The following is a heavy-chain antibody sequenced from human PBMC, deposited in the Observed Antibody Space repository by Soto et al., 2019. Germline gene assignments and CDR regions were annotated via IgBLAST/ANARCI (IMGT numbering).Heavy chain of an antibody. CDR3: ARDRGGALDS. CDR1: GFTFNTFA. Sequence: GSLRLSCVVSGFTFNTFAMTWVRQAPGKGLEWVSALSGSGSLSYYADSVKGRFTISRDNSKSTLYLQMNNLRVDETAVYFCARDRGGALDSWGQGTLVTVSS. D-gene: IGHD2-15*01. J-gene: IGHJ4*02. V-gene: IGHV3-23*01. CDR2: LSGSGSLS.